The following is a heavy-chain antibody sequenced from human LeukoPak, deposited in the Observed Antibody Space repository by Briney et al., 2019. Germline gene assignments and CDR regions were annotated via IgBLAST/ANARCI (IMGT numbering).Heavy chain of an antibody. D-gene: IGHD6-6*01. V-gene: IGHV3-23*01. CDR1: GFTFNNYA. CDR3: AKGSGGSRPYYFDY. CDR2: ISGSGGNT. J-gene: IGHJ4*02. Sequence: GGSLRLSCAASGFTFNNYAMSWVRQAPGKGLEWVSVISGSGGNTYSADSVKGRFTISRDNSENKLYLQMSSLRVEEAAVYYCAKGSGGSRPYYFDYWGQGTLVTVSS.